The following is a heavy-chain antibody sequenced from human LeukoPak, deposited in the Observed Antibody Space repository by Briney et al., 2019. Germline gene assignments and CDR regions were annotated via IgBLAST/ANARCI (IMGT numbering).Heavy chain of an antibody. J-gene: IGHJ3*02. V-gene: IGHV4-59*12. CDR3: ARTYCSGGSCYTRYAFDI. CDR2: IYHSGST. Sequence: SETLSLTCTVSGGSISSYYWSWIRQPPGKGLEWIGSIYHSGSTNYNPSLKSRVTISVDTSKNQFSLKLSSVTAADTAVYYCARTYCSGGSCYTRYAFDIWGQGTMVTVSS. CDR1: GGSISSYY. D-gene: IGHD2-15*01.